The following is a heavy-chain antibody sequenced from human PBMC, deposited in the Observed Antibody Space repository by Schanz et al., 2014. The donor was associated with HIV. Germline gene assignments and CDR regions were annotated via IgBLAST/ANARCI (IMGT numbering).Heavy chain of an antibody. Sequence: QVQLVESGGGVVQPGRSLRLSCAASGFTFSSYGMHWVRQAPGKGLEWVAVIWYDGGNKYYADSVKGRFTISRDNSKKTRYLQMNSLRAEDTAVYYCASTIYPYSSSSDYYYGMDVWGQGTTVSVSS. CDR3: ASTIYPYSSSSDYYYGMDV. V-gene: IGHV3-33*08. CDR1: GFTFSSYG. D-gene: IGHD6-6*01. CDR2: IWYDGGNK. J-gene: IGHJ6*02.